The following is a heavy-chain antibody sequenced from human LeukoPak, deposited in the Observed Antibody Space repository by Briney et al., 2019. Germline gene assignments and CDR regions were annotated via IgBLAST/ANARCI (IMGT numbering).Heavy chain of an antibody. CDR2: ISSSGSTI. CDR3: ARVVPLELHGPRGPMDV. D-gene: IGHD1-7*01. Sequence: GGPLRLSCAASGFTFSDYYMSWIRQAPGKGLEWVSYISSSGSTIYYADSVKGRFTISRDNAKNSLYLQMNSLRAEDTAVYYCARVVPLELHGPRGPMDVWGQGTTVTVSS. V-gene: IGHV3-11*01. J-gene: IGHJ6*02. CDR1: GFTFSDYY.